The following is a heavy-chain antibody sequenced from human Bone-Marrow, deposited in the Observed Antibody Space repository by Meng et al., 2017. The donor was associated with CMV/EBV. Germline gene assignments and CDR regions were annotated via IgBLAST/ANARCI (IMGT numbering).Heavy chain of an antibody. Sequence: GESLKISCAASGFTFSSYWMSWVRQAPGKGLEWVANIKQDGSEKYYVDSLEGRFTISRDNAKNSLYLQMSSLRAEDTAVYYCATGRALWDWGQGPLVTVSS. J-gene: IGHJ4*02. D-gene: IGHD2-21*01. CDR1: GFTFSSYW. CDR2: IKQDGSEK. V-gene: IGHV3-7*01. CDR3: ATGRALWD.